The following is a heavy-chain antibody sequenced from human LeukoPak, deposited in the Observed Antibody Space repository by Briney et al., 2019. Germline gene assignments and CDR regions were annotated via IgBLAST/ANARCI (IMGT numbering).Heavy chain of an antibody. J-gene: IGHJ4*02. CDR2: INPSSGGT. Sequence: ASVRVSCKTSGYTFTRYYIHWVRQAPGQGLEWMGWINPSSGGTEYAQRFQGRVTMTGDTSISTAYMELSSLRSDDTAVYYCARDRGSSWYVDYWGQGTLVTVSS. CDR1: GYTFTRYY. CDR3: ARDRGSSWYVDY. D-gene: IGHD6-13*01. V-gene: IGHV1-2*02.